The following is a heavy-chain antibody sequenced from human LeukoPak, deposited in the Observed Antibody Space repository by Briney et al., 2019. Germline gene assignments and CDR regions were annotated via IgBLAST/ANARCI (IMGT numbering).Heavy chain of an antibody. V-gene: IGHV3-23*01. Sequence: GGSLRLSCAASGFTLSSYAMSWVRQGPGKGLEWVSAISVTGNTYHADSVRGRFTISRDNSKNTLFLEMNSLRVEDTAVYYCAKGRGFRVWDPWDNWGQGTLITVSS. CDR1: GFTLSSYA. J-gene: IGHJ4*02. D-gene: IGHD3-16*01. CDR3: AKGRGFRVWDPWDN. CDR2: ISVTGNT.